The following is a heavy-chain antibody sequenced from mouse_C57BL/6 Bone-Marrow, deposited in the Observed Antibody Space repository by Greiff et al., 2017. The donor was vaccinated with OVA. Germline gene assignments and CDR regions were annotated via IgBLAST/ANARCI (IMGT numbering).Heavy chain of an antibody. D-gene: IGHD2-12*01. V-gene: IGHV1-47*01. CDR2: FHPYNDDT. J-gene: IGHJ4*01. CDR1: GYTFTTYP. CDR3: AGCYDRAMDY. Sequence: QVQLQQSGAELVKPGASVKMSCKASGYTFTTYPIAWMKQTHGKSLEWIGNFHPYNDDTKYNEKFKGKATLTVEKSASTVYLELSRLTSDDSAVYCCAGCYDRAMDYWGQGTSVTVSS.